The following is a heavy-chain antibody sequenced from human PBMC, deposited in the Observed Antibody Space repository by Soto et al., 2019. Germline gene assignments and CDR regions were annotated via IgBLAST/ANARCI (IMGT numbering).Heavy chain of an antibody. D-gene: IGHD2-2*03. V-gene: IGHV1-8*01. CDR1: GYTFTSYD. CDR3: AILDIVVVPATPHYYMDV. J-gene: IGHJ6*03. CDR2: MNPNSGNT. Sequence: ASVKVSCKASGYTFTSYDINWVRQATGQGLEWMGWMNPNSGNTGYAQKFQGRVTMTRNTSISTAYMELSSLRSEDTAVYYCAILDIVVVPATPHYYMDVWGKGTTVTVSS.